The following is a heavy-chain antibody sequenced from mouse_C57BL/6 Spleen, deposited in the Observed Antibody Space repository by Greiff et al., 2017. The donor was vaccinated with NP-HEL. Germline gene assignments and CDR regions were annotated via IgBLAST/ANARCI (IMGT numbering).Heavy chain of an antibody. CDR2: IDPSDSYT. D-gene: IGHD2-1*01. J-gene: IGHJ3*01. Sequence: VQLQQPGAELVRPGTSVKLSCKASGYTFTSYWMHWVKQRPGQGLEWIGVIDPSDSYTNYNQKFKGKATLTVDTSSSTAYMQLSSLTSEDSAVYYCARSRGNYVGRGFAYWGQGTLVTVSA. CDR3: ARSRGNYVGRGFAY. V-gene: IGHV1-59*01. CDR1: GYTFTSYW.